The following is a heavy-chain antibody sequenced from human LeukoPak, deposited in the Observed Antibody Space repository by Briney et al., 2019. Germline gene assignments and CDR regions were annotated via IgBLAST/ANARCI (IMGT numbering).Heavy chain of an antibody. D-gene: IGHD4-23*01. CDR2: ISGSGGST. CDR1: GFTFSSYA. V-gene: IGHV3-23*01. Sequence: PGGSLRLSSAASGFTFSSYAMSWVPQAPGKGLEWVSAISGSGGSTYYADSVKGRFTISRDNSKNTLYLQMNSLRAEDTAVYYCAKHDYGGNSVLWGWGQGTLVTVSS. J-gene: IGHJ4*02. CDR3: AKHDYGGNSVLWG.